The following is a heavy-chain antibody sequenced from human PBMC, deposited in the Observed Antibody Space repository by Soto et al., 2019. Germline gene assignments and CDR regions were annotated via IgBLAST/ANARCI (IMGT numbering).Heavy chain of an antibody. J-gene: IGHJ5*02. CDR3: AIVGRYNWVDT. Sequence: EVQLVESGGGLVQPGGSLRLSCAGSGFTFSSYWMHWVRQVTGKGLLWVSRIDSDGTSTNYADSVKGRFTIARDNANYSLYMQMNSLRAKDTVVYYFAIVGRYNWVDTWVQGILVTVSS. CDR1: GFTFSSYW. V-gene: IGHV3-74*01. CDR2: IDSDGTST.